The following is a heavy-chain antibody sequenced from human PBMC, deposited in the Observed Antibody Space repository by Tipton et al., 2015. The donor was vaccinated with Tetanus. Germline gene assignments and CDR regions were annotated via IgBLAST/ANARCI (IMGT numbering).Heavy chain of an antibody. J-gene: IGHJ5*02. CDR2: MNPNSGNT. V-gene: IGHV1-8*01. D-gene: IGHD6-13*01. Sequence: QLVQSGAEVKKPGASVKVSCKASGYTFTSYDINWVRQATGQGLEWMGWMNPNSGNTGYAQKFQGRVTMTRNTSISTAYMELSSLRSEDTAVYYCARGTTPYSSSWYIQDINFDPWGQGTLVTVSS. CDR3: ARGTTPYSSSWYIQDINFDP. CDR1: GYTFTSYD.